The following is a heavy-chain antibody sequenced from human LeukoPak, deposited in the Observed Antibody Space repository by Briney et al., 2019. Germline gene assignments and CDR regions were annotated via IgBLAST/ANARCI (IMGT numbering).Heavy chain of an antibody. J-gene: IGHJ4*02. Sequence: GASVKASCKASGGTFSSYAISWVRQAPGQGLEWMGGIIPIFGTANYAQKFQGRVTITADESTSTAYMELSSLRSEDTAVYYCARDPGAAAGRGTGFDYWGQGTLVTVSS. CDR1: GGTFSSYA. D-gene: IGHD6-13*01. V-gene: IGHV1-69*01. CDR3: ARDPGAAAGRGTGFDY. CDR2: IIPIFGTA.